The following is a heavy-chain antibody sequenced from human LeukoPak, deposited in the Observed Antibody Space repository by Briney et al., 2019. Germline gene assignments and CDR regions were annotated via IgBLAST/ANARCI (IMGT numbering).Heavy chain of an antibody. V-gene: IGHV3-43*02. J-gene: IGHJ4*02. CDR2: ISGDGGST. CDR3: ARRGGDGYFGY. D-gene: IGHD3-16*01. Sequence: GGSLRLSCAASGFIFDDYAMYGVRQAPGKGLEWVSFISGDGGSTYYADSVKGRFSISRDNNRNSLHLQMNSLRTEDTALYYCARRGGDGYFGYWGQGTLVTVSS. CDR1: GFIFDDYA.